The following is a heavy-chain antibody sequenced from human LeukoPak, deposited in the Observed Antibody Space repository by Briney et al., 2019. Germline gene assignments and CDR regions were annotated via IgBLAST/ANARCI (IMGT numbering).Heavy chain of an antibody. D-gene: IGHD3-16*01. J-gene: IGHJ3*02. CDR1: GFTFSDYY. V-gene: IGHV3-49*03. CDR3: TRGGHPATLDAFDI. Sequence: PGGSLRLSCAASGFTFSDYYMSWIRQAPGKGLEWVGFIRSKAYGGTTEYAASVKGRFTISRDDSKSIAYLQMNSLKTEDTAVYYCTRGGHPATLDAFDIWGQGTMVTVSS. CDR2: IRSKAYGGTT.